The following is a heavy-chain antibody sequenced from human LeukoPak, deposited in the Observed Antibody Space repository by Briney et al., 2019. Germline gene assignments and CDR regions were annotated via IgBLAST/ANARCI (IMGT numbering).Heavy chain of an antibody. V-gene: IGHV3-74*01. CDR3: ARASYYDSSGSYPFDY. CDR2: INSDGSST. CDR1: GFTFSSYW. Sequence: AGGSLRLSCAASGFTFSSYWMHWVRQAPGKGLVWVSRINSDGSSTGYADSVKGRFTISRDNAKNTLYLQMNSLRAEDTAVYYCARASYYDSSGSYPFDYWGQGTLVTVSS. D-gene: IGHD3-22*01. J-gene: IGHJ4*02.